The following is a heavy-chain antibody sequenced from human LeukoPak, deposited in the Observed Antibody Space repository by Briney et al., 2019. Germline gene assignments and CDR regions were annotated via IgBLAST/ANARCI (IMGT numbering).Heavy chain of an antibody. D-gene: IGHD3-10*01. CDR1: GFTFSSYA. CDR2: LSGSGGST. Sequence: PGVSLTLSCPASGFTFSSYAMSWVRLAPGTGLEWASALSGSGGSTYYADSVKGGFSICRDNAENTLYLQMNSLRAEDTAVYYCAKDRVLLWFGEFDYWGQGTLVTVSS. CDR3: AKDRVLLWFGEFDY. J-gene: IGHJ4*02. V-gene: IGHV3-23*01.